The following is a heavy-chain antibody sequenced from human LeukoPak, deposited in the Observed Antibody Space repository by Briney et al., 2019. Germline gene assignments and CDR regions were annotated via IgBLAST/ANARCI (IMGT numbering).Heavy chain of an antibody. J-gene: IGHJ6*03. CDR1: GYTLIELS. CDR3: ATGSAAIRFYYSYYMDV. Sequence: GASVKVSCKVSGYTLIELSMHWVRQAPGKGLEWMGGFDPEDGKTFYSQKFQGRVTMTEDTSTDTAYMELSSLRSDDTAVYYCATGSAAIRFYYSYYMDVWGRGTTVTVSS. V-gene: IGHV1-24*01. D-gene: IGHD2-2*02. CDR2: FDPEDGKT.